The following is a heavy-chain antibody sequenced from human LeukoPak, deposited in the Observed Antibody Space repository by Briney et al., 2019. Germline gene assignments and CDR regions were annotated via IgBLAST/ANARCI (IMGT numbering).Heavy chain of an antibody. Sequence: KPSETLSLTCAVYGGSFSGYYWSWIRQPPGKGLEWIGEINHSGSTNYNPSLKSRVTITVDTSKNQFSLKLSSVTAADTAVYYCAREGVYGVDWFDPWGQGTLVTVSS. CDR1: GGSFSGYY. V-gene: IGHV4-34*01. J-gene: IGHJ5*02. CDR2: INHSGST. D-gene: IGHD2-8*01. CDR3: AREGVYGVDWFDP.